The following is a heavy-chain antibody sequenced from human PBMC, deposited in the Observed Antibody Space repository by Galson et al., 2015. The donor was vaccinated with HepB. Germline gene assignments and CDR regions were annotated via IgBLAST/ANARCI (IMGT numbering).Heavy chain of an antibody. CDR1: GFTFSSYW. D-gene: IGHD3-22*01. CDR3: ARVVGDSSGYYFPSDKRIDY. J-gene: IGHJ4*02. CDR2: INSDGSST. V-gene: IGHV3-74*01. Sequence: SLRLSCAASGFTFSSYWMHWVRQAPGKGLVWVSRINSDGSSTSYADSVKGRFTISRDNAKNTLYLQMNSLRAEDTAVYYCARVVGDSSGYYFPSDKRIDYWGQGTLVTVSS.